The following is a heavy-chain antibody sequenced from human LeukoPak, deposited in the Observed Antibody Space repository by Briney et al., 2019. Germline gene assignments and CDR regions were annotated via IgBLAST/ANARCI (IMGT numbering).Heavy chain of an antibody. CDR3: ARVPYNWNDVGWFDP. Sequence: PSETLSLTCTVSGGSISSYYWSWIRQPAGKGLEWIGRIYTSGSTNYNPSFKSRVTMSVDTSKNQFSLKLSSVTAADTAVYYCARVPYNWNDVGWFDPWGQGTLVTVSS. CDR2: IYTSGST. V-gene: IGHV4-4*07. J-gene: IGHJ5*02. D-gene: IGHD1-1*01. CDR1: GGSISSYY.